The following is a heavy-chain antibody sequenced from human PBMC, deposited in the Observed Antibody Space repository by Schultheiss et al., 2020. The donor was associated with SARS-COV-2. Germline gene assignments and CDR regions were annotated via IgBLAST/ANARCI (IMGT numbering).Heavy chain of an antibody. V-gene: IGHV4-34*01. CDR1: GGSFSGYY. J-gene: IGHJ5*02. Sequence: SETLSLTCAVYGGSFSGYYWSWIRQPPGKGLEWIGEINHSGSTNYNPSLKSRVTISVDTSKNQFSLKLSSVTAADTAVYYCARDHGWSAWEPNWFDPWGPGNLVTVSS. CDR3: ARDHGWSAWEPNWFDP. CDR2: INHSGST. D-gene: IGHD1-26*01.